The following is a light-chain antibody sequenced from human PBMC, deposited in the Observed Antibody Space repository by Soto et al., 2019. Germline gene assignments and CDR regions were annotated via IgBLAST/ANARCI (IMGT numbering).Light chain of an antibody. CDR3: EAWDDSLKGPV. CDR2: RSN. J-gene: IGLJ3*02. V-gene: IGLV1-44*01. Sequence: QSVLTQPPSTSGTPGQRVTISCSGSSSNIGGNAVNWYQQLPGTAPKLLMYRSNQRPSGVPDRFSGSKSGTSASLAISGLQSEDEADYYCEAWDDSLKGPVFGGGTQLTVL. CDR1: SSNIGGNA.